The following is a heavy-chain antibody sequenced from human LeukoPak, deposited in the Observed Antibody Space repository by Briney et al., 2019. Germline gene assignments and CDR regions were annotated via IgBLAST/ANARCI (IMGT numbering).Heavy chain of an antibody. V-gene: IGHV4-59*01. Sequence: SETLSLTCTVSGGSISSYYWSRIRQPPGKGLEWIGYIYYSGSTNYNPSLKSRVTISVDTSKNQFSLKLSSVTAADTAVYYCAREAGGVDYWGQGTLVTVSS. CDR1: GGSISSYY. J-gene: IGHJ4*02. CDR3: AREAGGVDY. D-gene: IGHD3-10*01. CDR2: IYYSGST.